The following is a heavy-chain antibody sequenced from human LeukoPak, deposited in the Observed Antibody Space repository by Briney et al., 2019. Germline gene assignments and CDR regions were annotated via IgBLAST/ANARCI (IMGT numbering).Heavy chain of an antibody. CDR3: AKDERNWNYNLASQTYD. CDR1: GFIFDDFA. V-gene: IGHV3-23*01. D-gene: IGHD1-7*01. J-gene: IGHJ4*02. CDR2: ISGSGVST. Sequence: GGSLRLSCAVSGFIFDDFAMHWVRQAPGKGLEWVSAISGSGVSTYYADSVKGRFTVSRDNSKNTLYLQMSSLRAEDTAVYYCAKDERNWNYNLASQTYDWGQGTLVTVSS.